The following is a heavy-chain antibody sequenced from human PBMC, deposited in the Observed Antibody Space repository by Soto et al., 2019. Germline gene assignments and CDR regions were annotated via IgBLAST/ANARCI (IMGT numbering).Heavy chain of an antibody. CDR2: ISAYNGHT. Sequence: QVQLVQSGAAVQKPGASVKVSCKASGYPFDTYANSWVRQAPGQGLEWMGWISAYNGHTYYAQKLQGRVTMTTDTSTSTAHRERRSRGSDYKAGYYFGRGNSATLVESYYDYGMDVWGQGTTVTVSS. D-gene: IGHD1-7*01. J-gene: IGHJ6*02. CDR1: GYPFDTYA. V-gene: IGHV1-18*01. CDR3: GRGNSATLVESYYDYGMDV.